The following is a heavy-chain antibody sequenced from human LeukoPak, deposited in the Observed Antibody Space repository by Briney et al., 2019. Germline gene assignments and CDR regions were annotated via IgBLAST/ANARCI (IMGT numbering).Heavy chain of an antibody. J-gene: IGHJ6*03. CDR2: INGYNNKT. CDR3: ARMLSAATAKSYYYYYMDV. CDR1: GYTFSTYG. V-gene: IGHV1-18*01. D-gene: IGHD4-11*01. Sequence: ASVKVSCKASGYTFSTYGVSWVRLAPGQGLEWMGWINGYNNKTNYGQKFQGRVTVTTDTSTTTAYMELRSLRSDDTAVYYCARMLSAATAKSYYYYYMDVWGKGTTVTVSS.